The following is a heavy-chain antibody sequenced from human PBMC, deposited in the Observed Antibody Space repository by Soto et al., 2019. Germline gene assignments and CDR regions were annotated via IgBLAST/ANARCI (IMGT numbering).Heavy chain of an antibody. V-gene: IGHV4-34*01. CDR3: ARVRAAKGIDY. CDR1: GGSFSGYY. J-gene: IGHJ4*02. CDR2: INHSGST. D-gene: IGHD6-13*01. Sequence: SETLSLTCAVYGGSFSGYYWSWIRQPPGKGLEWIGEINHSGSTNYNPSLKSRVTISVDTSKNQFSLKLSSVTAADTAVYYCARVRAAKGIDYWGQGTLVTVSS.